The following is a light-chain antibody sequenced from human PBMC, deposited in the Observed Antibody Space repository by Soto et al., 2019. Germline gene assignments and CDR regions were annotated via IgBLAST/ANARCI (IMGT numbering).Light chain of an antibody. Sequence: EIVMTQSPATLSVSPGERATLSCRASQSVSSNLAWYQQKPGQAPRLLIYGASTRATGIPARFSGSGSGTEFTLTISSLQSEDFAVYYCQQYNNWRLVTFGQGTKVEIK. CDR3: QQYNNWRLVT. CDR1: QSVSSN. V-gene: IGKV3-15*01. J-gene: IGKJ1*01. CDR2: GAS.